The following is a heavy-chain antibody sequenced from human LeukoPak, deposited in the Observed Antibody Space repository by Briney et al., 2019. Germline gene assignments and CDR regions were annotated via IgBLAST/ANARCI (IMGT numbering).Heavy chain of an antibody. D-gene: IGHD1-14*01. J-gene: IGHJ3*02. V-gene: IGHV4-4*02. CDR3: ARQPYAPEFDI. CDR2: IYHSGST. CDR1: GGSISSSNW. Sequence: SGTLSLTCAVSGGSISSSNWWSWVRQPPGKGLEWIGEIYHSGSTNYNPSLKSRVTISIDTSKNQFSLKLSSVTAADTAVYYCARQPYAPEFDIWGQGTMVTVSS.